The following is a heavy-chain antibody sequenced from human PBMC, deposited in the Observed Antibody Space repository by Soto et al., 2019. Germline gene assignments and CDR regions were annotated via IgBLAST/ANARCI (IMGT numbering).Heavy chain of an antibody. V-gene: IGHV4-31*03. D-gene: IGHD3-9*01. Sequence: QVQLQESGPGLVKPSETLSLTCTVSGGSISSSGYYWSWIHQNPGKGLEWIGYIHYSGNTYYNPSLKSRVTISVDTSKNQFSLRLSSVTAADTAVYYCAKSLTINADFDCWGQGTLVTVSS. CDR3: AKSLTINADFDC. CDR1: GGSISSSGYY. J-gene: IGHJ4*02. CDR2: IHYSGNT.